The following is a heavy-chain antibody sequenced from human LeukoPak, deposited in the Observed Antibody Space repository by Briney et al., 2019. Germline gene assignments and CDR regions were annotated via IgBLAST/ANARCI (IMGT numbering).Heavy chain of an antibody. CDR1: GFTFSNYG. D-gene: IGHD3-10*01. CDR3: AKSAQDYYGPGSYYYPYYDYFIDV. CDR2: IYYDGNNK. J-gene: IGHJ6*03. V-gene: IGHV3-33*06. Sequence: GGSLRLSCEASGFTFSNYGMQWVRRAPGKGLEWVALIYYDGNNKIYSDSAKDRFTISRDNSKNTLFLQMNSLRAEDSAVYYCAKSAQDYYGPGSYYYPYYDYFIDVWGKGTTVTVSS.